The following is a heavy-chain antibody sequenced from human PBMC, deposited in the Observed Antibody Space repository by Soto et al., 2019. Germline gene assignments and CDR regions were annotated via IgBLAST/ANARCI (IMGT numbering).Heavy chain of an antibody. D-gene: IGHD3-3*01. Sequence: ETLSLTCTVSGGSISSSSYYWGWIRQPPGKGLEWIGSIYYSGSTYYNPSLKSRVTISVDTSKNQFSLKLSSVTAADTAVYYCARLGLAGYDFWSGYYTQYFDYWGQGTLVTVSS. V-gene: IGHV4-39*01. CDR1: GGSISSSSYY. CDR3: ARLGLAGYDFWSGYYTQYFDY. CDR2: IYYSGST. J-gene: IGHJ4*02.